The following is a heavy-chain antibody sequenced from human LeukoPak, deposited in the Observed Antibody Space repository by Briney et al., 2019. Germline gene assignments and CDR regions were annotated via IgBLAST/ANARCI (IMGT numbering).Heavy chain of an antibody. V-gene: IGHV4-39*01. D-gene: IGHD3-3*01. CDR2: IYYSGST. J-gene: IGHJ3*02. Sequence: SETLSLTCTVSGGSISSYYWGWIRQPPGKGLEWIGSIYYSGSTYYNPSLKSRVTISVDTSKNQFSLKLSSVTAADTAVYYCARRYPHRYDFWSGSYAFDIWGQGTMVIVSS. CDR3: ARRYPHRYDFWSGSYAFDI. CDR1: GGSISSYY.